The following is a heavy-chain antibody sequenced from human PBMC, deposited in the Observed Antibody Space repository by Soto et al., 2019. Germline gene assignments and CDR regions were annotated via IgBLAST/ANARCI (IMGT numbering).Heavy chain of an antibody. CDR3: AVGGYYYDSSGYAFDI. CDR1: GGSISSYY. V-gene: IGHV4-59*01. CDR2: IYYSGST. Sequence: PSETLSLTCTVSGGSISSYYWSWIRQPPGKGLEWIGYIYYSGSTNYNPSLKSRVTISVDTSKNQFSLKLSSVTAADTAVYYCAVGGYYYDSSGYAFDIWGQGTMVT. D-gene: IGHD3-22*01. J-gene: IGHJ3*02.